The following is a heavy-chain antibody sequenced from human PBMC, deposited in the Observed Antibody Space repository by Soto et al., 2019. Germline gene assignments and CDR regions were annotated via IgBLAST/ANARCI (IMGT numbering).Heavy chain of an antibody. CDR3: AKPPYCSGGSCSLGYYYYYMDV. V-gene: IGHV3-23*01. Sequence: GGSLRLSCAASGFTFSSYAMSWVRQAPGKGLEWVSAISGSGGSTYYADSVKGRFTISRDNSKNTLYLQMNSLRAEDTAVYYCAKPPYCSGGSCSLGYYYYYMDVWGKGTTVTVSS. CDR1: GFTFSSYA. D-gene: IGHD2-15*01. J-gene: IGHJ6*03. CDR2: ISGSGGST.